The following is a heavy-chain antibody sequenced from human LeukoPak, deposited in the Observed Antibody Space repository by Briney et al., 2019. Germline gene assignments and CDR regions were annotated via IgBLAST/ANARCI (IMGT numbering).Heavy chain of an antibody. J-gene: IGHJ3*02. V-gene: IGHV4-39*07. CDR2: VYYSGTT. D-gene: IGHD3-22*01. Sequence: SETLSLTCSVSGGSISLSYYYWGWIRQPPGKALEWIGSVYYSGTTSYNPSLKSRVTISVDMSKNQFSLKLTSVTTADTAVYYCAGEDYFDSSGYASWRFDIWGQGTMVTVSS. CDR1: GGSISLSYYY. CDR3: AGEDYFDSSGYASWRFDI.